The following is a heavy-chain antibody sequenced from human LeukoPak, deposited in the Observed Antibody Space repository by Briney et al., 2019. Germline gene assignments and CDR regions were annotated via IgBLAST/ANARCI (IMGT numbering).Heavy chain of an antibody. D-gene: IGHD5-18*01. CDR2: IIPIFGTA. CDR1: GGTFSSYA. CDR3: ARGRPDTSVPRTYYMDV. J-gene: IGHJ6*03. V-gene: IGHV1-69*05. Sequence: SVKVSCKAPGGTFSSYAISWVRQAPGQGLEWMGGIIPIFGTASYAQKFQGRVTFTRDTSISTSFMELSSLRSEDTAIYYCARGRPDTSVPRTYYMDVWGKGPRSPSP.